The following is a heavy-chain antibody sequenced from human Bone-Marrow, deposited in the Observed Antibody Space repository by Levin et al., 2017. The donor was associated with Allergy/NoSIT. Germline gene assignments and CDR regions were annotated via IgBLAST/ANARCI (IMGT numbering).Heavy chain of an antibody. J-gene: IGHJ4*02. V-gene: IGHV3-33*01. CDR2: IWYDGSNK. CDR3: ARDQYDYIWGSYRWGVDY. Sequence: GESLKISCAASGFTFSSYGMHWVRQAPGKGLEWVAVIWYDGSNKYYADSVKGRFTISRDNSKNTLYLQMNSLRAEDTAVYYCARDQYDYIWGSYRWGVDYWGQGTLVTVSS. CDR1: GFTFSSYG. D-gene: IGHD3-16*02.